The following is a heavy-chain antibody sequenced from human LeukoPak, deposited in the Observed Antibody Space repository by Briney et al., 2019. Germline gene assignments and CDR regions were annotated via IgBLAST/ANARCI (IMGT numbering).Heavy chain of an antibody. CDR1: GGSISSGDYY. J-gene: IGHJ5*02. CDR2: MYYSGST. CDR3: ARPYYSDSRIDP. V-gene: IGHV4-30-4*01. Sequence: QTLSLTCTVSGGSISSGDYYWSWIHQPPGKGLEWIAYMYYSGSTYDNPSLKSRVTMSADTSKNQLSLKLSSVTAADTAVYYCARPYYSDSRIDPGGQGILVTVPS. D-gene: IGHD3-22*01.